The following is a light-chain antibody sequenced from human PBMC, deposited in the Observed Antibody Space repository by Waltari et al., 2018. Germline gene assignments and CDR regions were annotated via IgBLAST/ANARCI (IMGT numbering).Light chain of an antibody. Sequence: EIVLTQSPGTLSLSPGERATLSCRASQSIGKYLGWYQLKPGQAPRLLIYAASSRATGVTDRFSGSGSGTDFSFTNSRLEPDDFAVYYCQIHERIPATFGQGTKVEIK. J-gene: IGKJ1*01. CDR1: QSIGKY. CDR2: AAS. V-gene: IGKV3-20*01. CDR3: QIHERIPAT.